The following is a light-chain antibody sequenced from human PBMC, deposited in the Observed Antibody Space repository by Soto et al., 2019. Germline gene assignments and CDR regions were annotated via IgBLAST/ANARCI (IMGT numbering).Light chain of an antibody. J-gene: IGLJ2*01. Sequence: QSALTQPASVSGSPGQSITISCTGTSSDVGGYNFVSWYQQHPGKAPKLMIYDVSNRPSGVSNRFPRSKSGNTASLTISGLQAEDEADYYCSSYITNAVVFGGGTKLTVL. CDR1: SSDVGGYNF. V-gene: IGLV2-14*03. CDR2: DVS. CDR3: SSYITNAVV.